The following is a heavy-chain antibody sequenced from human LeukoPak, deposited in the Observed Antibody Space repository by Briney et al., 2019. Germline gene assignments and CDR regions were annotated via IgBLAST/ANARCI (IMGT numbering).Heavy chain of an antibody. CDR2: INQDGSEK. V-gene: IGHV3-7*01. CDR1: GFSFSSHW. CDR3: ARDPGYCSGGSCVGGWFDP. Sequence: GGSLRLSCAASGFSFSSHWMSWVRQAPGKGLEWVANINQDGSEKHYVDSMKGRLIVSRDNSKNSLYMQMNGLRAEDTAVYYCARDPGYCSGGSCVGGWFDPWGQGTLVTVSS. J-gene: IGHJ5*02. D-gene: IGHD2-15*01.